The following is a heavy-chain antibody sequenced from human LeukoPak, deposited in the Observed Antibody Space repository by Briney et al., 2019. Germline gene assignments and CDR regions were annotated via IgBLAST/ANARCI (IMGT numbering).Heavy chain of an antibody. D-gene: IGHD3-22*01. CDR1: GFTFRDYA. CDR3: TRDPYYFDSSGYYHHAFDI. CDR2: IRSKVHGGTT. J-gene: IGHJ3*02. V-gene: IGHV3-49*04. Sequence: GRSLRLSCTGFGFTFRDYAVSWVRQAPGKGLECIGFIRSKVHGGTTEYAASVKGRFTISRDDSKSIAYLQMNSLKTEDTAVYYCTRDPYYFDSSGYYHHAFDIWGQGTMVAVSS.